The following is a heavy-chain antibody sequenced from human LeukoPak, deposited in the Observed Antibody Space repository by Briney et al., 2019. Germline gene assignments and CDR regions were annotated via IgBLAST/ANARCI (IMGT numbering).Heavy chain of an antibody. CDR1: GYTFTGHY. V-gene: IGHV1-2*02. D-gene: IGHD3-3*01. J-gene: IGHJ5*02. Sequence: ASVKVSCKASGYTFTGHYMHWVRQAPGQGLEWMGWINPNSGGTNYAQKFQGRVTMTRDTSISTAYMELSRLRSDDTAVYYCARDRVTIFGVDRLNWFDPWGRGTLVTVSS. CDR2: INPNSGGT. CDR3: ARDRVTIFGVDRLNWFDP.